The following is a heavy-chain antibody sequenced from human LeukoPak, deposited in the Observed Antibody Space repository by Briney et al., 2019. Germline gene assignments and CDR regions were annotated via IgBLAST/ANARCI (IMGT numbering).Heavy chain of an antibody. Sequence: GGSLRLSCAASGFTFSSYAMHWVRQAPGKGLEWVAVISYDGSNKYYADSVKGRFTISRNNSKNTPYLQMNSLRAEDTAVYYCARDSEGYWGQGTLVTVSS. CDR3: ARDSEGY. V-gene: IGHV3-30*04. CDR2: ISYDGSNK. D-gene: IGHD1-26*01. CDR1: GFTFSSYA. J-gene: IGHJ4*02.